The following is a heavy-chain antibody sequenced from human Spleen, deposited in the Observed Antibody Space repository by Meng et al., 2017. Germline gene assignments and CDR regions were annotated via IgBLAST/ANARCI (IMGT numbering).Heavy chain of an antibody. V-gene: IGHV1-69*02. Sequence: SVKVSCKASGDSSSSNTVNWVRQAPGQGLEWMGRIIPILGIPNYAQKFQGRVAITADESTTTTYMDLSSLTSDDTAVYYCARAPCSTGGLGAFDIWGQGTMVTVSS. J-gene: IGHJ3*02. CDR1: GDSSSSNT. CDR3: ARAPCSTGGLGAFDI. D-gene: IGHD2-8*02. CDR2: IIPILGIP.